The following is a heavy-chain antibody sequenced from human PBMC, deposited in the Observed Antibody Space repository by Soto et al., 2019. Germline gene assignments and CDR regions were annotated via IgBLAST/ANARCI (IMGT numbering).Heavy chain of an antibody. V-gene: IGHV1-69*13. J-gene: IGHJ4*02. D-gene: IGHD5-18*01. CDR1: GGTLSSYA. CDR2: IIPIFGTA. Sequence: SVKVSCKASGGTLSSYAISWVRQAPGQGLEWMGGIIPIFGTANYAQKFQGRVTITADESTSTAYMELSSLRSEDTAVYYCARVLSAMADFDYWGQGTLVTVSS. CDR3: ARVLSAMADFDY.